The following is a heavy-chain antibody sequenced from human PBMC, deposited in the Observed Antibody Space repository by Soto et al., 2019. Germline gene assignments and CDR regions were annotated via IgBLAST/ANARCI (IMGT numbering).Heavy chain of an antibody. Sequence: ASVKVSCKASGYTFTSYAMHWVRQAPGQRLEWMGWINAGNGNTEYSQKFQGRVTITRDTSASTAYMELSSLRSEDTAVYYCASHYDYVWGSYPSPALYGMDVWGQGTTVTVSS. CDR1: GYTFTSYA. CDR2: INAGNGNT. CDR3: ASHYDYVWGSYPSPALYGMDV. V-gene: IGHV1-3*01. D-gene: IGHD3-16*01. J-gene: IGHJ6*02.